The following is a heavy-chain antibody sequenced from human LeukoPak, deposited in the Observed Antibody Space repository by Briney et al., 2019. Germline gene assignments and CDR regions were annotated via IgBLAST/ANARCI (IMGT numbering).Heavy chain of an antibody. V-gene: IGHV3-7*01. J-gene: IGHJ4*02. CDR2: IKQDGSEK. CDR1: GFTFSSHW. CDR3: ASPGGNTFYDY. D-gene: IGHD2-15*01. Sequence: PGGSLRLSCVDSGFTFSSHWMSWVRQAPWKGREWVANIKQDGSEKYYVDSVKGRFTISRDNAKNSLYLQMNSLRAEDTAVCYCASPGGNTFYDYWGQGTLVTVSS.